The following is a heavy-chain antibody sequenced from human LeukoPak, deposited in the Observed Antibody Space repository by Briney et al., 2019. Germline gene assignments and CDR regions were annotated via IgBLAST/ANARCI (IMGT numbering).Heavy chain of an antibody. Sequence: GASVKVSCKASGYTFTGYYMHWVRQAPGQGLEWMGWINPNSGGTNYAQKFQGRVTMTRDTSISTAYMELSRLRSDDTAVYYCARDSRPRITMVRGVIPHAFDIWGQGTMVTVSS. CDR1: GYTFTGYY. V-gene: IGHV1-2*02. CDR3: ARDSRPRITMVRGVIPHAFDI. J-gene: IGHJ3*02. D-gene: IGHD3-10*01. CDR2: INPNSGGT.